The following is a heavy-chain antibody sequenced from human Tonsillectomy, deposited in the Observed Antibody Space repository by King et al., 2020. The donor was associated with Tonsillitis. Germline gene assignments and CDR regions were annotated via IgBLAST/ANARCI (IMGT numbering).Heavy chain of an antibody. V-gene: IGHV4-34*01. Sequence: VQLQQWGAGLLKPSETLSLTCAVYGGSFSGYYWSWIRQPPGKGLEWIGEINHSGSTNYNPSLKSRVTISVDTSKKQFSLKLSSVTAAETAGYYCAIGYPHSMVRGVIIIRPPYYYYYMDVWGKGTTVTVSS. D-gene: IGHD3-10*01. CDR3: AIGYPHSMVRGVIIIRPPYYYYYMDV. J-gene: IGHJ6*03. CDR2: INHSGST. CDR1: GGSFSGYY.